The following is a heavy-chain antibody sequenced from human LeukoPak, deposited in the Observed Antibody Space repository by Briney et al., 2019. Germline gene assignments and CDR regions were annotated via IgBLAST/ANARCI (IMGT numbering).Heavy chain of an antibody. D-gene: IGHD4-17*01. CDR3: ARGGPTTVTTFKY. Sequence: GASVKVPCKTSGYTFTGYYMHWVRQAPGQGLEWIGWINPNSGATNYAQKFQGRVTMTRDTSINTADMELRWLRSDDTAVYYCARGGPTTVTTFKYWGQGTPVTVSS. CDR1: GYTFTGYY. CDR2: INPNSGAT. J-gene: IGHJ4*02. V-gene: IGHV1-2*02.